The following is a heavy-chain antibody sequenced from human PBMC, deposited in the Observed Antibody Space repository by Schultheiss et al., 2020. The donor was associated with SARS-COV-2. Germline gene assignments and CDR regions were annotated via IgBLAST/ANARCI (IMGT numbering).Heavy chain of an antibody. V-gene: IGHV3-9*01. CDR3: AKSVGADFYYGMDV. J-gene: IGHJ6*02. CDR2: ISWNSGSI. CDR1: GFTFDDNA. D-gene: IGHD3-16*01. Sequence: GGSLRLSCAASGFTFDDNAMHWVRQAPGKGLEWVSGISWNSGSIGYADSVKGRFTISRDNAKNSLYLQMNSLRVEDTALYYCAKSVGADFYYGMDVWGQGTTVTGSS.